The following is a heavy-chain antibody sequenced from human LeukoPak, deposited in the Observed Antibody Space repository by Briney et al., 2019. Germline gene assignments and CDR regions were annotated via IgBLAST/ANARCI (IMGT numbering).Heavy chain of an antibody. V-gene: IGHV4-34*01. CDR1: GGSFSGYD. Sequence: SETLSLTCAFYGGSFSGYDWIGIRQPPGKRLEWIGEINHSGSTNYNPSLKSRVTISVDTSKNQFSLKLSTVTAADTAVYYCARVTSIVVVPAAIRGNWFDPWGQGTLVTVSS. D-gene: IGHD2-2*01. CDR3: ARVTSIVVVPAAIRGNWFDP. J-gene: IGHJ5*02. CDR2: INHSGST.